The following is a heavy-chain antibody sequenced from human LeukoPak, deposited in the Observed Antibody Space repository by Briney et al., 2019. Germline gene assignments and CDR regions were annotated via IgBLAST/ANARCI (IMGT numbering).Heavy chain of an antibody. J-gene: IGHJ3*02. CDR1: GGSFSGYY. CDR3: ARVDGVFDI. D-gene: IGHD2-8*01. Sequence: SETLSLTCAVYGGSFSGYYWSWIRQPPGKGLEWIGYIYYSGSTNYNPSLKSRVTISVDTSKNQFSLKLSSVTAADTAVYYCARVDGVFDIWGQGTMVTVSS. V-gene: IGHV4-59*01. CDR2: IYYSGST.